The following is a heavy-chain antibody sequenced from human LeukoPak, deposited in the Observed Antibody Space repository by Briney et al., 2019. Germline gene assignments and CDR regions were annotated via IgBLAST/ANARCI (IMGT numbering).Heavy chain of an antibody. D-gene: IGHD3-3*01. CDR3: ARSRQYDFWSGYYLRAYYYYYMDV. J-gene: IGHJ6*03. V-gene: IGHV1-69*05. Sequence: GASVKVSCKASGGTFSSYAIIWVRQAPGQGLEWMGGIIPIFGTANYAQKFQGRVTITTDESTSTAYMELSSLRSEDTAVYYCARSRQYDFWSGYYLRAYYYYYMDVWGKGTTVTVSS. CDR2: IIPIFGTA. CDR1: GGTFSSYA.